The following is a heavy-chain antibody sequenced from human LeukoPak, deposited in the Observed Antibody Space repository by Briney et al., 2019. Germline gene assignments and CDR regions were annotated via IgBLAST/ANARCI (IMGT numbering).Heavy chain of an antibody. Sequence: SVTVSCKASGGTFSSYAISWVGQAPGQGLEWMGRIIPILGIANYAQKFQGRVTITADKSTSTAYMELSSLRSEDTAVYYCARGVSGYDRNWFDPWGQGTLVTVSS. J-gene: IGHJ5*02. CDR2: IIPILGIA. V-gene: IGHV1-69*04. CDR1: GGTFSSYA. CDR3: ARGVSGYDRNWFDP. D-gene: IGHD5-12*01.